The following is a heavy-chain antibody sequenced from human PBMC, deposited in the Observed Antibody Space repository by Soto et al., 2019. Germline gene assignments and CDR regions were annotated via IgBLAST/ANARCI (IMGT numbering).Heavy chain of an antibody. V-gene: IGHV1-18*01. CDR1: GYTFTSYG. J-gene: IGHJ6*02. CDR3: ARVGDIVVVPAASVYYYYGMDV. Sequence: ASVKVSCKASGYTFTSYGISWVRQAPGQGLEWMGWISAYNGNTNYAQKLQGRVTMTTDTSTSTAYMELRSPRSDDTAVYYCARVGDIVVVPAASVYYYYGMDVWGQGTTVTVSS. D-gene: IGHD2-2*01. CDR2: ISAYNGNT.